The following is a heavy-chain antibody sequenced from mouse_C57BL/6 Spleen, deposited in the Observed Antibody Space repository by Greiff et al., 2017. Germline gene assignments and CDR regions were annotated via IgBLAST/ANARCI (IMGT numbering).Heavy chain of an antibody. V-gene: IGHV1-75*01. J-gene: IGHJ2*01. CDR3: ARDDYYSNFDY. CDR1: GYTFTDYY. D-gene: IGHD2-5*01. Sequence: VKLIESGPELVKPGASVKISCKASGYTFTDYYINWVKQRPGQGLEWIGWIFPGSGSTYYNEKFKGQATLTVDKSSSTAYMLLSSLTSEDSAVYFCARDDYYSNFDYWGQGTTLTVSS. CDR2: IFPGSGST.